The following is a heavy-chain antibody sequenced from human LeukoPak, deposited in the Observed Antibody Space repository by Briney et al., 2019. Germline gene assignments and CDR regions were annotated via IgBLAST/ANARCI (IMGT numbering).Heavy chain of an antibody. CDR3: ARDPVSGVGDY. J-gene: IGHJ4*02. V-gene: IGHV1-69*04. CDR2: IIPILGIA. D-gene: IGHD1-20*01. CDR1: GGAFSFNA. Sequence: SVKLSCKAAGGAFSFNAISWVRQAPGQGLEWMGSIIPILGIANYAQKFQGRVTITAYKSTSTAYMELSSLRSEDTAVYYCARDPVSGVGDYWGQGTLVTVSS.